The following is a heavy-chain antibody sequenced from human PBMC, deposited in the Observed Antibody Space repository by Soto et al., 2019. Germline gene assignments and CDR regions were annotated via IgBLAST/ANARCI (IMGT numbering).Heavy chain of an antibody. V-gene: IGHV3-30*18. CDR2: ISYDGSNK. Sequence: QVQLLESGGGVVQPGRSLRLSCAASGFTFSSYGMHWVRQAPGKGLEWVAVISYDGSNKYYADSVKGRFTISRDNSKNTLYLQMNSLRAEDTAVYYCAKVLVYGDYEYYFDSWGQGTLVTVST. CDR3: AKVLVYGDYEYYFDS. D-gene: IGHD4-17*01. CDR1: GFTFSSYG. J-gene: IGHJ4*02.